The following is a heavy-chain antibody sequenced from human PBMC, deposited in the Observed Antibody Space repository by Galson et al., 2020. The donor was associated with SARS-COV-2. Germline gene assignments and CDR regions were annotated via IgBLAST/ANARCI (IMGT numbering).Heavy chain of an antibody. Sequence: GGSLRLSCAASGFTFSNYWMTWVRQAPGKGLEWVANMKHDGSEIYYVDSVKGRFTISRDNAKNSLFLQMNSLRYEDTAVYYCAREGGYCSGTDCYRGAFDIWVQETMVTFSS. V-gene: IGHV3-7*03. CDR2: MKHDGSEI. CDR1: GFTFSNYW. D-gene: IGHD2-2*01. CDR3: AREGGYCSGTDCYRGAFDI. J-gene: IGHJ3*02.